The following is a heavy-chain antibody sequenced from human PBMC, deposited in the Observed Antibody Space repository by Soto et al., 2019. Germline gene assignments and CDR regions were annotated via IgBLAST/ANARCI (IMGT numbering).Heavy chain of an antibody. Sequence: EVQLVESGGGLVQPGGSLRLSCAASGFTFSSYWMHWVRQAPGKGLVWVSRINSDGSSTSYADSVKGRFTISRDNAKNTLYLQMNSLRAEDTAVYYCARGGGRIVATIPPNYWGQGTLVTVSS. V-gene: IGHV3-74*01. D-gene: IGHD5-12*01. CDR3: ARGGGRIVATIPPNY. J-gene: IGHJ4*02. CDR1: GFTFSSYW. CDR2: INSDGSST.